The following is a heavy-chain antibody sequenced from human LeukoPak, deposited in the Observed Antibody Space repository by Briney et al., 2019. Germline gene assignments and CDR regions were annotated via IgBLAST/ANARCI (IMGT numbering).Heavy chain of an antibody. Sequence: PGGSLRLSCAASGFTFSNYWMTWFRQTPGKGLEWVSYISSSSSTIYYADSVKGRFTISRDNAKNSLYLQMNSLRAEDTAVYYCASLYCSSTSCLDYWGQGTLVTVSS. CDR3: ASLYCSSTSCLDY. CDR2: ISSSSSTI. J-gene: IGHJ4*02. V-gene: IGHV3-48*04. D-gene: IGHD2-2*01. CDR1: GFTFSNYW.